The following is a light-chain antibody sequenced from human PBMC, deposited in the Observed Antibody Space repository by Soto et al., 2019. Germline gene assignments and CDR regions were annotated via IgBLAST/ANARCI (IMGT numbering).Light chain of an antibody. V-gene: IGLV2-23*03. CDR2: EGS. CDR1: SSDVGSYNL. CDR3: CSFAGSNTFV. J-gene: IGLJ1*01. Sequence: QSALTQPASVSGSPGQSITLSCTGTSSDVGSYNLVSWYQQHPGKAPKLMIYEGSKRPSGVSNRFSGSKSDNTASLTISGLQAEDEADYYCCSFAGSNTFVFGTGTKVTVL.